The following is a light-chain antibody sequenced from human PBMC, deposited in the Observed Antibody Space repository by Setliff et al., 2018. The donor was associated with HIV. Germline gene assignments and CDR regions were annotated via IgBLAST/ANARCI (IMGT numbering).Light chain of an antibody. Sequence: QSVLTQPASVSGSPGQSITISCTGTSSDVGGYNYVSWYQKHPGKAPKVMIYEVTNRPSGVSNRFSGSKSGNTASLTISGLQAEDEADYYCTSYTRSSTYVFGSGTKVTVL. CDR3: TSYTRSSTYV. CDR2: EVT. J-gene: IGLJ1*01. CDR1: SSDVGGYNY. V-gene: IGLV2-14*01.